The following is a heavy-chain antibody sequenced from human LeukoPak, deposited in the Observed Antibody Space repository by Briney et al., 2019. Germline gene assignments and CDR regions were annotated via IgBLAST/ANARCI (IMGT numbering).Heavy chain of an antibody. V-gene: IGHV3-13*04. CDR3: ARGGGSGWFSNYWYFDL. CDR1: GFAFSSYD. Sequence: PGGSLRLSCAPSGFAFSSYDMHWVRQATGNGLEPVSAIGTAGDTYYPGSVKGRFTISRENAKNSLYIQMNSLRAGDTAVYYCARGGGSGWFSNYWYFDLWGRGTLVTVSS. D-gene: IGHD6-19*01. CDR2: IGTAGDT. J-gene: IGHJ2*01.